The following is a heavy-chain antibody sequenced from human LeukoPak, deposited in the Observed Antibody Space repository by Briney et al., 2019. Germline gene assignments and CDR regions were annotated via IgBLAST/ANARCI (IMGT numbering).Heavy chain of an antibody. CDR2: IYHSGST. Sequence: SETLSLTCAVSGYSISSGYYWGWIRQPPGKGVEWIGIIYHSGSTYYNPSLKSRVPISVDASKNQFSLKLSSVTAAETAVYYCARPLDDYVWGSYRFDAFDNWGQGTMVTVSS. V-gene: IGHV4-38-2*01. D-gene: IGHD3-16*02. J-gene: IGHJ3*02. CDR1: GYSISSGYY. CDR3: ARPLDDYVWGSYRFDAFDN.